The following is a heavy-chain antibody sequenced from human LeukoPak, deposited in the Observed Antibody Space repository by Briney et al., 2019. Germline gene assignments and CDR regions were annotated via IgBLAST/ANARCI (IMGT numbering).Heavy chain of an antibody. CDR3: ASGRYNWNPSPPLDY. CDR2: IYSGGST. V-gene: IGHV3-53*01. J-gene: IGHJ4*02. CDR1: GFTVSSNY. Sequence: GGSLRLSCAASGFTVSSNYMSWVRQAPGKGLEWVSVIYSGGSTYCADSVKGRFTISRDNSKNTLYLQMNSLRAEDTAVYYCASGRYNWNPSPPLDYWGQGTLVTVSS. D-gene: IGHD1-20*01.